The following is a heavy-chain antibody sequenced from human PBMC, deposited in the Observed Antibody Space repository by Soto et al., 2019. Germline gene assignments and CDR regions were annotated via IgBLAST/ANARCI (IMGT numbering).Heavy chain of an antibody. CDR3: ARHRQYYDTSGYQQRYFDY. V-gene: IGHV4-39*01. D-gene: IGHD3-22*01. CDR2: IYYSGTT. CDR1: GGSISSSPYY. J-gene: IGHJ4*02. Sequence: ASDTLSLTCSVSGGSISSSPYYWSWIRQPPWKGLEWLGTIYYSGTTSYNPSLKSRVIISVDTSNNQLFLKLRSVTAADTAVYYCARHRQYYDTSGYQQRYFDYWGQGXQVTVYS.